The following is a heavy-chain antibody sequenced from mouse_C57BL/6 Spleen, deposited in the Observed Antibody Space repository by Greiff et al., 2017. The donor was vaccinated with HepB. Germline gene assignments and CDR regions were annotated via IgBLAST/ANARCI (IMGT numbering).Heavy chain of an antibody. Sequence: EVQRVESGGGLVKPGGSLKLSCAASGFTFSSYAMSWVRQTPEKRLEWVATISDGGSYTYYPDNVKGRFTISRDNAKNNLYLQMSHLKSEDTAMYYCAREGYGSSWAYWGQGTLVTVSA. CDR1: GFTFSSYA. J-gene: IGHJ3*01. CDR3: AREGYGSSWAY. V-gene: IGHV5-4*01. D-gene: IGHD1-1*01. CDR2: ISDGGSYT.